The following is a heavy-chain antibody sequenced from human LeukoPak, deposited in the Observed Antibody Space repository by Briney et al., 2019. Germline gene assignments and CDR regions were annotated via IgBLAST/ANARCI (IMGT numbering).Heavy chain of an antibody. V-gene: IGHV3-23*01. CDR3: AKERGYDYVWGSYEDYFDY. J-gene: IGHJ4*02. CDR2: ISGSGGST. D-gene: IGHD3-16*01. CDR1: GFTFSSYA. Sequence: GGSLRLSCAASGFTFSSYAMSWVRQAPGKGLEWVSAISGSGGSTYYADSVKGRFTISRDNSKNMLYLQMNSLRAEDTAVYYCAKERGYDYVWGSYEDYFDYWGQGTLSPSPQ.